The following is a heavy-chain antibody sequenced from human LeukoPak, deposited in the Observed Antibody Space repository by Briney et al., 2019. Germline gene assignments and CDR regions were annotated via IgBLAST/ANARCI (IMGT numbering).Heavy chain of an antibody. CDR2: ISYDGSNK. CDR1: GFTFSSNA. CDR3: ARGGSGPHYFDD. Sequence: GRSLRLSCVASGFTFSSNAMHWVRQAPGKGLEWVALISYDGSNKYYADSVKGRFTISRDNAKNSLYLQMNSLRAEDTAVYYCARGGSGPHYFDDWGQGTLVTVSS. J-gene: IGHJ4*02. V-gene: IGHV3-30*04. D-gene: IGHD1-1*01.